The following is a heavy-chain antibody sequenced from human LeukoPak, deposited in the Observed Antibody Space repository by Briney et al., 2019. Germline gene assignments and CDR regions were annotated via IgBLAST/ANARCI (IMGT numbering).Heavy chain of an antibody. D-gene: IGHD1-14*01. J-gene: IGHJ6*03. CDR1: GYTFTSYG. CDR2: ISAYNGNT. CDR3: ARINHYYYYMDV. Sequence: ASVKVSCKASGYTFTSYGISWVRQAPGQGIEWMGWISAYNGNTNYAQKLQGRVTMTTDTSTSTAYMELRSLRSDDTAVYYCARINHYYYYMDVWGKGTTVTVSS. V-gene: IGHV1-18*01.